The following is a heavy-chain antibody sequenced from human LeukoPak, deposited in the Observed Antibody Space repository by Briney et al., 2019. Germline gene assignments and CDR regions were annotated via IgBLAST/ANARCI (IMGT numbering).Heavy chain of an antibody. CDR3: ARSDSSTLTWFDP. V-gene: IGHV5-51*01. Sequence: GESLKISCKGSGYSFANYWIAWVRQMPGRGLEWMGSIYPRDSDTKYNPSFQGQVSTSADKSISTAYLQWNSLQASDTAIYYCARSDSSTLTWFDPWGQGTLVTVSS. CDR1: GYSFANYW. CDR2: IYPRDSDT. J-gene: IGHJ5*02.